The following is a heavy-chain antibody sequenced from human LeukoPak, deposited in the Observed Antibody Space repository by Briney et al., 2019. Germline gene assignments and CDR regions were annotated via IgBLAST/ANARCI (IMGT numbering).Heavy chain of an antibody. D-gene: IGHD6-13*01. CDR3: ARDSASATGFGSDN. V-gene: IGHV1-2*02. Sequence: ASVKVSCKASGYTFTDYYFHWVQQAPGEGLEWMGWINGASGGTKYAQNFQDRVTMTRDTSISTAYLELSSLRSDDTAVYYCARDSASATGFGSDNWGQGTLVTVSS. CDR2: INGASGGT. J-gene: IGHJ4*02. CDR1: GYTFTDYY.